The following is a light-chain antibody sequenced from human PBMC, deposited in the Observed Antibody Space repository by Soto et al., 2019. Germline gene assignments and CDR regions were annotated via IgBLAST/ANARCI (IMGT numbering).Light chain of an antibody. V-gene: IGLV2-8*01. CDR3: SSYAGSNKSV. Sequence: QSALTQPPSASGSCGQSVTISCTGPSSDFGGYNYVSWYQQHPGKAPKLMIYEVSKRPSGVPDRFSGSKSGNTASLTVSGLQADDEADYYCSSYAGSNKSVLGKGTKVT. J-gene: IGLJ1*01. CDR2: EVS. CDR1: SSDFGGYNY.